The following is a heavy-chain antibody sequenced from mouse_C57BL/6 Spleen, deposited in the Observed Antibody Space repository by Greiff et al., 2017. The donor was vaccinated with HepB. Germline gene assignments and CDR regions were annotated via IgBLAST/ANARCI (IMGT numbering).Heavy chain of an antibody. D-gene: IGHD2-4*01. CDR2: IYPGSGNT. CDR3: ARRGVYYDYDRGFDY. V-gene: IGHV1-76*01. CDR1: GYTFTDYY. J-gene: IGHJ2*01. Sequence: QVQLQQSGAELVRPGASVKLSCKASGYTFTDYYINWVKQRPGQGLEWIARIYPGSGNTYYNEKFKGKATLTAEKSSSTAYMQLSSLTSEDSAVYFCARRGVYYDYDRGFDYWGQGTTLTVSS.